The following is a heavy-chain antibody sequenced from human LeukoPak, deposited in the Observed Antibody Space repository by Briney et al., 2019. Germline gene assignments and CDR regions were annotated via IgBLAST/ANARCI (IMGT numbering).Heavy chain of an antibody. CDR1: EFTFSSYA. Sequence: GGSLRLFCAVSEFTFSSYAMSWVRQAPGKGLEWFSAITDSGGDTYHADSVKGRFTISRDNSKNTLYLEMISLRAEDTAVYYCVKGSAAARPYYFDYWGQGTLVTVSS. CDR3: VKGSAAARPYYFDY. J-gene: IGHJ4*02. CDR2: ITDSGGDT. V-gene: IGHV3-23*01. D-gene: IGHD6-13*01.